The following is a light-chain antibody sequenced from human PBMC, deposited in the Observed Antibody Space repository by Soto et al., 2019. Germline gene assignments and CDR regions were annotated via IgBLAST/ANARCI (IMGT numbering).Light chain of an antibody. CDR3: HQYVRLPLS. Sequence: EVVLTQSPGTLSLSPGERATLSCRASQSVNSNYLTWFQQKVGQAPRLLMYAASSRAAGIPDRFSGSGSGTDFTLTISRLEPEDFAVYYCHQYVRLPLSFGGGTKVDIK. CDR2: AAS. J-gene: IGKJ4*01. CDR1: QSVNSNY. V-gene: IGKV3-20*01.